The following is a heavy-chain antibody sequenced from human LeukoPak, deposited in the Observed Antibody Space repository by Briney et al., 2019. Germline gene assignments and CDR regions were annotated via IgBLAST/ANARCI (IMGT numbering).Heavy chain of an antibody. Sequence: PSETLSLTCAVYGGSFSGYYWSWIRQPPGKGLEWIGEINHSGSTNYNPSLKSRVTISVDTSKNQFSLKLSSVTAADTAVYYCARALPKYYYDSSRTQNFDYWGQGTLATVSS. CDR2: INHSGST. V-gene: IGHV4-34*01. J-gene: IGHJ4*02. D-gene: IGHD3-22*01. CDR1: GGSFSGYY. CDR3: ARALPKYYYDSSRTQNFDY.